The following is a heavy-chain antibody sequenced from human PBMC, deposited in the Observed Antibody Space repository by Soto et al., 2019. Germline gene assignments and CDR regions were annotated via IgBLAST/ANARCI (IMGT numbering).Heavy chain of an antibody. CDR1: GFPFTNCA. Sequence: EVQLLESGGDLVQPGGPLRLSCAPSGFPFTNCAMSWVRQAPGKGLEWVSTIKTSGDTTFYADPVKGRFTTSRDDSKNTLYLQMNSLRAEDTATYYCTKDVTGDIGADFWGQGTPVTVSS. CDR3: TKDVTGDIGADF. CDR2: IKTSGDTT. D-gene: IGHD2-21*02. V-gene: IGHV3-23*05. J-gene: IGHJ4*02.